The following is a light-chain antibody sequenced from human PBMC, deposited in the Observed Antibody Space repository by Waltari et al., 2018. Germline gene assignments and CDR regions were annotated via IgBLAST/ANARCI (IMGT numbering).Light chain of an antibody. V-gene: IGKV1D-8*03. J-gene: IGKJ1*01. CDR3: QHYYNFPWT. CDR1: QGISTY. CDR2: GAS. Sequence: VIWMTQSPSLLSASPGDRVTITCRMSQGISTYLAWYQQKLGRAPDLLIYGASILHSGVPSRFSGSGSGTDFTLTISSLQSEDVATYYCQHYYNFPWTFGQGTKVEIK.